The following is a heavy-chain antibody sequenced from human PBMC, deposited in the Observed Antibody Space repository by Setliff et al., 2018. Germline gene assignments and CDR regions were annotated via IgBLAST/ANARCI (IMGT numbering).Heavy chain of an antibody. D-gene: IGHD5-12*01. CDR3: ARDDDTTSRYSRFEH. CDR1: GFTFSNYW. CDR2: IKEDGSEK. Sequence: GGSLRLSCAASGFTFSNYWMSWVRQAPGKGLEWVANIKEDGSEKYYVDSVKGRFTISRDNSQNTVYLQMDSLRAEDTAVYYCARDDDTTSRYSRFEHWGQGTPVTVSS. V-gene: IGHV3-7*01. J-gene: IGHJ5*02.